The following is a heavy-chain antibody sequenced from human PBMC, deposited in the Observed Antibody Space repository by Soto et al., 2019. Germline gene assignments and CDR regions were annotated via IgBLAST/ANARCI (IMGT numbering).Heavy chain of an antibody. Sequence: SETLSLTWTVSGGYISGYCWRWIRQPPGKGLEWIGYIYYSGSTNYNPSLKSRVTISVDTSKNQFSLKLSSVTAADTAVYYGARRYGSCLDYWGQGALVTVS. D-gene: IGHD3-16*01. CDR1: GGYISGYC. CDR3: ARRYGSCLDY. V-gene: IGHV4-59*08. CDR2: IYYSGST. J-gene: IGHJ4*02.